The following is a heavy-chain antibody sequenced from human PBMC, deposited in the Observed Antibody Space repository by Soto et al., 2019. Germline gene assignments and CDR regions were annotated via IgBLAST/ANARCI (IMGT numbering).Heavy chain of an antibody. CDR3: ARRDGYSGSYFYFDY. CDR1: GATISSSSYY. D-gene: IGHD1-26*01. V-gene: IGHV4-39*01. J-gene: IGHJ4*02. Sequence: SETLSLTCTVSGATISSSSYYWGWIRQPPGKGLEWIGNIYYTGSTNYNPSLKSRVTISVDTSINQFSLKLSSVTAADTAVYYCARRDGYSGSYFYFDYWGQGTLVTVSS. CDR2: IYYTGST.